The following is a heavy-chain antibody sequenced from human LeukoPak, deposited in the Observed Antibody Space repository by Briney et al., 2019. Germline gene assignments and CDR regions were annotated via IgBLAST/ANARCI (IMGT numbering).Heavy chain of an antibody. CDR1: GFTFSTYC. V-gene: IGHV3-74*01. J-gene: IGHJ4*02. CDR2: ICPDGTVT. CDR3: ARDAFGVDKSPF. D-gene: IGHD3-3*01. Sequence: GGSLRLSCAASGFTFSTYCMHWVRQAPGKGPMWVSRICPDGTVTNYADSVKARFIISRDNARNTVYLQMNSLRAEDTAVYYCARDAFGVDKSPFWGQGTLVTVSS.